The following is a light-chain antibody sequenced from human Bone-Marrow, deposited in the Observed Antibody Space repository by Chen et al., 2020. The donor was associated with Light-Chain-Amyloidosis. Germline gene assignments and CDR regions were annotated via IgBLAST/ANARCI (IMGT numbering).Light chain of an antibody. Sequence: QSALTQPASVSGSHGQSITISCTGTSSDVGGDNHVSWYQQHPDKAPKLMIYEVTNRPSWVPARFSRSKSDNTASLTISGRQTEDEADYFCSSYTITNTLVFGSGTRVTVL. CDR2: EVT. CDR1: SSDVGGDNH. J-gene: IGLJ1*01. V-gene: IGLV2-14*01. CDR3: SSYTITNTLV.